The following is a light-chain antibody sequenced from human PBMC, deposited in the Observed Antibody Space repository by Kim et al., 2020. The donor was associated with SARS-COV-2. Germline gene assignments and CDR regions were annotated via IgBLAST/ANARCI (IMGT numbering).Light chain of an antibody. V-gene: IGKV1-5*01. CDR1: QSISTW. CDR2: DAS. J-gene: IGKJ1*01. CDR3: QQCNTSSPT. Sequence: ASARARITLTCRSSQSISTWLAWYQQKPGKAPKLLIYDASSLPSGVPSSFSGSGSGTQFPLTITSLQPDDFATYFCQQCNTSSPTFGQGTKVDIK.